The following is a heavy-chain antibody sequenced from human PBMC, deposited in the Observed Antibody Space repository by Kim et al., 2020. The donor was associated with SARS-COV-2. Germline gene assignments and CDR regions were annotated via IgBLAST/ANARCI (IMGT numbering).Heavy chain of an antibody. V-gene: IGHV3-30*04. CDR3: ARSSYTGYSSGWLFF. CDR2: ISYDGSNK. Sequence: GGSLRLSCAASGFTFSSYAMHWVRQAPGKGLEWVAVISYDGSNKYYADSVKGRFTISRDNSKNTLYLRMNSLRAEDTAVYYCARSSYTGYSSGWLFFWGQGTLVTVSS. D-gene: IGHD6-19*01. CDR1: GFTFSSYA. J-gene: IGHJ4*02.